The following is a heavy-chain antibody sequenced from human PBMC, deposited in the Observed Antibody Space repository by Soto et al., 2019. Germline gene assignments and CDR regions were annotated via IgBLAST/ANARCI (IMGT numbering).Heavy chain of an antibody. CDR1: GFTFSSYG. J-gene: IGHJ6*02. CDR3: AKLLGVLLWFGESGMDV. V-gene: IGHV3-30*18. CDR2: ISYDGSNK. D-gene: IGHD3-10*01. Sequence: GGSLRLSCAASGFTFSSYGMHWVRQAPGKGLEWVAVISYDGSNKYYADSVKGRFTISRDNSKNTLYLQMNSLRAEDTAVYYCAKLLGVLLWFGESGMDVWGQGTTVTVSS.